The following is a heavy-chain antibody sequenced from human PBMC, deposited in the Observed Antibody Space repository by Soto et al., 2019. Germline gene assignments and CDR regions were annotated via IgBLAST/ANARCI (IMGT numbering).Heavy chain of an antibody. CDR2: ISSSGSTI. CDR1: GFTFSSYE. CDR3: ARAGAAGYVW. D-gene: IGHD6-13*01. V-gene: IGHV3-48*03. Sequence: GSLRLSCAASGFTFSSYEMNWVRQAPGKGLEWVSYISSSGSTIYYADSVKGRFTISRDNAKNSLYLQMNSLRAEDTAVYYCARAGAAGYVWWGQGTLVTVSS. J-gene: IGHJ4*02.